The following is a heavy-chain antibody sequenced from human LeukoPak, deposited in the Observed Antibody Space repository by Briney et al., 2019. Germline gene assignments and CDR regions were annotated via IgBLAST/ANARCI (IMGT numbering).Heavy chain of an antibody. CDR3: AKKGRTIVVVITED. CDR1: GFTFSDYY. V-gene: IGHV3-11*01. Sequence: GGSLRLSCAASGFTFSDYYMSWIRQAPGKGLEWVSYISSSGSTIYYADSVKGRFTISRDNAKNTLYLQMNSLRAEDTAVYYCAKKGRTIVVVITEDWGQGTLVTVSS. D-gene: IGHD3-22*01. CDR2: ISSSGSTI. J-gene: IGHJ4*02.